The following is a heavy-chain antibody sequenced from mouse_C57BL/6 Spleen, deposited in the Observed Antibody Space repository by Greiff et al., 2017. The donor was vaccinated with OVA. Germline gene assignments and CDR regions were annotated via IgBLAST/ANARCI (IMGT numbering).Heavy chain of an antibody. D-gene: IGHD1-1*01. V-gene: IGHV1-62-2*01. Sequence: VQRVESGAELVKPGASVKLSCKASGYTFTEYTIHWVKQRSGQGLEWIGWFYPGSGSIKYNEKFKDKATLTADKSSSTVYMELSRLTSEDSAVYFCARHEVPYYYGSSYGALDYWGQGTTLTVSS. CDR3: ARHEVPYYYGSSYGALDY. CDR1: GYTFTEYT. CDR2: FYPGSGSI. J-gene: IGHJ2*01.